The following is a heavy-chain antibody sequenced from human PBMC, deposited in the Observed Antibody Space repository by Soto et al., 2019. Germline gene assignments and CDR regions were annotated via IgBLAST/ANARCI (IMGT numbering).Heavy chain of an antibody. V-gene: IGHV3-21*01. CDR2: ISSSSSYI. Sequence: GSLRLSCVASGFTFSSYSMNWVRQAPGKGLEWVASISSSSSYIYYADSVKGRFTISRDNAKNSLYLQMNSLRAEDTAVYYCARADTAMVTTAFDIWGQGTMVTVSS. CDR3: ARADTAMVTTAFDI. D-gene: IGHD5-18*01. CDR1: GFTFSSYS. J-gene: IGHJ3*02.